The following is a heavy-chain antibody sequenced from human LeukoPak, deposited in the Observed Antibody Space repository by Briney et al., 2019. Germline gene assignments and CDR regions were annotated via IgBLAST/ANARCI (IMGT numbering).Heavy chain of an antibody. D-gene: IGHD5-18*01. CDR1: GGSISSYY. CDR3: ARDRSKGNSFFDF. J-gene: IGHJ4*02. V-gene: IGHV4-59*01. Sequence: SETLSLTCTVSGGSISSYYWSWIRQPPGKGLEWIGYIYYSGSTNYNPSLKSRVTISVDTSKNQFSLKLSSVTAADTAVYYCARDRSKGNSFFDFWGQGILVTVSS. CDR2: IYYSGST.